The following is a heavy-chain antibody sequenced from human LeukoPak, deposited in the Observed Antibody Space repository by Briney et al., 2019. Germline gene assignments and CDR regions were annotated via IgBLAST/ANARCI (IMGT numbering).Heavy chain of an antibody. CDR3: AKKAYYDSSGYVDY. J-gene: IGHJ4*02. D-gene: IGHD3-22*01. V-gene: IGHV3-23*01. Sequence: GGSLRLSCAASGFTFSSYAMSWVRQAPGKGLEWVSAISGSGGSTYYADSVKGRFTISRDNSKNTLHLQMNSLRAEDTAVYYCAKKAYYDSSGYVDYWGQGTLVTVSS. CDR2: ISGSGGST. CDR1: GFTFSSYA.